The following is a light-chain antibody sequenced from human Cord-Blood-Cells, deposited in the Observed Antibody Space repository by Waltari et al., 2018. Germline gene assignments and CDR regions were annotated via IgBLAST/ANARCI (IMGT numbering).Light chain of an antibody. Sequence: EIVLTQSPGTLSLSPGERATLACRASQRVSSSYIACHQQKPGQAPRLLIYAASTRATGIPDRFSSSWSGTDFTLTISRLEPEDFAVYYCQQYGSSSWTFGQGTKVEIK. CDR1: QRVSSSY. CDR3: QQYGSSSWT. CDR2: AAS. J-gene: IGKJ1*01. V-gene: IGKV3-20*01.